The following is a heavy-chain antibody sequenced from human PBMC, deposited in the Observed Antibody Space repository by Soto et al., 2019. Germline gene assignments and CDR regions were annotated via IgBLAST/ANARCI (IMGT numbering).Heavy chain of an antibody. D-gene: IGHD5-12*01. J-gene: IGHJ5*02. CDR1: GYTFTSYG. Sequence: QVQLVQSGAEVKKPGASVKVSCKASGYTFTSYGSSWVRQAPGQGLEWMGWISGYNGNTNYAQKLQGRVTMTTDTSTSTAYMELRSLRSDDAAVYYCARYRATINSFWFDPWGQGTLVTVSS. CDR3: ARYRATINSFWFDP. V-gene: IGHV1-18*01. CDR2: ISGYNGNT.